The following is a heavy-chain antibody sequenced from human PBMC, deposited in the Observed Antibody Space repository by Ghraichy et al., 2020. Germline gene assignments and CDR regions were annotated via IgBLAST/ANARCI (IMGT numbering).Heavy chain of an antibody. V-gene: IGHV4-59*01. Sequence: SQTLSLTCTVSGGSLSSYYWSWIRHPPGKGLEWIGYIYYSGSTNYNPSLKSRVTISVDTSQNHISLKLSSVTAADTAVYYCAREDYYGMAVWGQGTTVTVSS. CDR2: IYYSGST. CDR3: AREDYYGMAV. CDR1: GGSLSSYY. J-gene: IGHJ6*02.